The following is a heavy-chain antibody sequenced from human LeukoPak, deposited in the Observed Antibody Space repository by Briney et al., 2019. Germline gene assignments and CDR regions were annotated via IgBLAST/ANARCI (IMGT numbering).Heavy chain of an antibody. V-gene: IGHV4-59*08. J-gene: IGHJ3*01. CDR3: ARLQNRGFDYGYDDAFDV. D-gene: IGHD5-18*01. CDR1: HGSISRYY. Sequence: PSETLSLTCIVSHGSISRYYWSWNRQPPGKGLEWIGHIYYSGSTEYSPSLKSRVTISVDTSENQVSLKVTSVTAADTAVYYCARLQNRGFDYGYDDAFDVWGQGTMVTVSS. CDR2: IYYSGST.